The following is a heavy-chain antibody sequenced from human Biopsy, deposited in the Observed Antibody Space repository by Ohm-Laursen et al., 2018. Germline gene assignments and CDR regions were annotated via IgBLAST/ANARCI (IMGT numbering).Heavy chain of an antibody. CDR2: IYSSGST. J-gene: IGHJ6*02. CDR3: ARMDCSGGSCHYYSYGMDV. Sequence: SETLSLTCTVSGGSLSSYYWSWIRQPAGEGLEWIGRIYSSGSTNYNPSLKSRVTLSMDTSKRQFSLKLSFVTAADTAVYYCARMDCSGGSCHYYSYGMDVWGQGTTVTVSS. D-gene: IGHD2-15*01. V-gene: IGHV4-4*07. CDR1: GGSLSSYY.